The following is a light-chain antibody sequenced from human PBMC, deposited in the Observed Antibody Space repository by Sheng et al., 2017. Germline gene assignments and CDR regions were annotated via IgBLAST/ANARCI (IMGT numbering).Light chain of an antibody. J-gene: IGLJ2*01. CDR3: QVWDSNTYHVV. Sequence: YVLTQVPSLSVAPGQTARITCGADDIESTAVHWYQQKPGQAPVLVVFDDGDRPSGIPDRFSGANSGNTATLIISRAEVADEADYYCQVWDSNTYHVVFGGGTKLTVL. CDR1: DIESTA. V-gene: IGLV3-21*02. CDR2: DDG.